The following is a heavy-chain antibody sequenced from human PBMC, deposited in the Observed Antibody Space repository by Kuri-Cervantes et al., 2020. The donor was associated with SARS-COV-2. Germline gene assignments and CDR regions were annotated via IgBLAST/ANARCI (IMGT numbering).Heavy chain of an antibody. Sequence: ASVKVSCKASGYTFTSYGISWVRQAPGQGLEWMGWISAYNGNTNSAQKLQGRVTMTTDTSTSTAYMELRSLRSDDTAVYYCARDPNYDSSGYYGLTFDYWGQGTLVTVSS. CDR1: GYTFTSYG. J-gene: IGHJ4*02. CDR3: ARDPNYDSSGYYGLTFDY. D-gene: IGHD3-22*01. CDR2: ISAYNGNT. V-gene: IGHV1-18*01.